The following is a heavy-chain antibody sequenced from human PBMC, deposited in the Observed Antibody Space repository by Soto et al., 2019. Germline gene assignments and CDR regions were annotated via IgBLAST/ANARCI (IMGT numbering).Heavy chain of an antibody. D-gene: IGHD2-21*02. CDR1: GFTFSGYW. Sequence: GSLRLSCAASGFTFSGYWMHWVRQAPGTGLVWVSRINSDGSSTSYADSVKGRFTISRDNAKNTLYLQMNSLRAEDTAVYSCRAGGGCGGDCYGGWGQGTLVTVSS. CDR2: INSDGSST. CDR3: RAGGGCGGDCYGG. V-gene: IGHV3-74*01. J-gene: IGHJ4*02.